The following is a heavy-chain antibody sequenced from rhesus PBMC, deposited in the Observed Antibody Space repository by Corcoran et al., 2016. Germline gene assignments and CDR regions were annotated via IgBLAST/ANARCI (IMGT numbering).Heavy chain of an antibody. J-gene: IGHJ6*01. CDR1: WLSVSTAGTG. Sequence: QVTLKESGPALVKPTQPLTLTCTYSWLSVSTAGTGVGWIRQPPGKDLEWLSIIYWDDTKYYNKTINRLHTISKDTTKKRWVLTKTNMCHVDTGTYFCVGVACSGIYCPSDRYGLDSWGQGVVVAVSS. CDR2: IYWDDTK. D-gene: IGHD2-27*01. CDR3: VGVACSGIYCPSDRYGLDS. V-gene: IGHV2-95*01.